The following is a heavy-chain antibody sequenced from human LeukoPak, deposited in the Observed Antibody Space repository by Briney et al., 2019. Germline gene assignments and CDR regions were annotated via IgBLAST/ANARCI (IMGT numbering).Heavy chain of an antibody. CDR3: TAQGGY. CDR1: GFTVSNAW. V-gene: IGHV3-15*01. Sequence: GGSLRLSCAASGFTVSNAWMSWVRQAPGEGREWVGRIKRKTGGGTSDYAAPVKGRFTISRDDSENTLNLQMNSLKTEDTAVYYCTAQGGYWGQGTLVTVSS. CDR2: IKRKTGGGTS. D-gene: IGHD3-16*01. J-gene: IGHJ4*02.